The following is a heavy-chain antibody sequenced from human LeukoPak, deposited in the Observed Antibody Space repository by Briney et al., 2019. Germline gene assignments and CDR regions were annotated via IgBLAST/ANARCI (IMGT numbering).Heavy chain of an antibody. D-gene: IGHD3-3*01. Sequence: PSQTLSLTCTVSGGSISSGGYYWSWIRQHPGKGLEWIGYIYYSGSTYYNPSLKSRVTISVDTSKNQFSLKLSSVTAADTAVYYCARHPFGVVIPFDYWGQGTLVTVSS. CDR2: IYYSGST. V-gene: IGHV4-31*03. CDR1: GGSISSGGYY. J-gene: IGHJ4*02. CDR3: ARHPFGVVIPFDY.